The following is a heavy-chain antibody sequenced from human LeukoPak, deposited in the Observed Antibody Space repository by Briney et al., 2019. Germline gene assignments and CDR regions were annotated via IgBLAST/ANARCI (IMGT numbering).Heavy chain of an antibody. CDR3: ARLSQTPDYYTLGGYYYLGY. D-gene: IGHD3-10*01. Sequence: ASVKVSCKASRYTFTSYDINWVREAAGHGLEWMGWMNPNTGRTGYAQKFQGRSTMTRDTSINTAYMELTNLRPEDTAIYYCARLSQTPDYYTLGGYYYLGYWGQGTPVTVSS. CDR2: MNPNTGRT. V-gene: IGHV1-8*01. J-gene: IGHJ4*02. CDR1: RYTFTSYD.